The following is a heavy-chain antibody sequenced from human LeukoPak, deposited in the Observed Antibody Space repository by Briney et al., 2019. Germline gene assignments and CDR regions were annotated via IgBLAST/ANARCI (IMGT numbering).Heavy chain of an antibody. D-gene: IGHD3-22*01. V-gene: IGHV4-4*07. CDR2: IYTSGST. CDR1: GDSISSCY. CDR3: ARGDSSGNAFDI. J-gene: IGHJ3*02. Sequence: SETLSLTCTVSGDSISSCYWSWIRQPAGKGLEWIGRIYTSGSTNYNPSLKSRVTISVDRSKNQFSLKLSSVTAADTAVYYCARGDSSGNAFDIWGQGTMVTVSS.